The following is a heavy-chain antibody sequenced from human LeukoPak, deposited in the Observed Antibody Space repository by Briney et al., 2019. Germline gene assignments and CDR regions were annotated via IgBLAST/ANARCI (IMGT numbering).Heavy chain of an antibody. CDR1: GGSISSSSYY. Sequence: SETLSLTCTVSGGSISSSSYYWGWIRQPPGKGLEWIGSIYYSGSTYYNPSLKSRVTISVDTSKNQFSVKLSSVTAADTAVYYCARGAEYYYDSSGYPLAFDYWGQGTLVTVSS. J-gene: IGHJ4*02. CDR3: ARGAEYYYDSSGYPLAFDY. D-gene: IGHD3-22*01. CDR2: IYYSGST. V-gene: IGHV4-39*07.